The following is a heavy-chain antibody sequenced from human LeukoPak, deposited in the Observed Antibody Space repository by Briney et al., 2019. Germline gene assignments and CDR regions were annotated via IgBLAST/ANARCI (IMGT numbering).Heavy chain of an antibody. CDR3: AKRGVVIRVILVGFHKEAYYFDS. D-gene: IGHD3-10*01. J-gene: IGHJ4*02. CDR2: ISGTGGST. CDR1: GITLSNYG. Sequence: GGSLRLSCAVSGITLSNYGMSWVRQAPGKGLEWVAGISGTGGSTNYADSVKGRFTISRDNPKNTLYLQMNSLRAEDTAVYFCAKRGVVIRVILVGFHKEAYYFDSWGQGALVTVST. V-gene: IGHV3-23*01.